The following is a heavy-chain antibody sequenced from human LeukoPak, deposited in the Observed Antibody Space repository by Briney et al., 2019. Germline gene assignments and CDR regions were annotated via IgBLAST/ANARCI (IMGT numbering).Heavy chain of an antibody. CDR1: GFTFSTSW. J-gene: IGHJ4*02. CDR2: MNGDGGTI. V-gene: IGHV3-74*01. Sequence: PGGSLRLSCAASGFTFSTSWVHWVRQAPGQGLVWLSRMNGDGGTINYVDSVKGRFTVSRDNAKNTLYLQMNSLGVEDTAIYYCARAGSYRFDYWGPGTQVTVSS. CDR3: ARAGSYRFDY. D-gene: IGHD3-16*02.